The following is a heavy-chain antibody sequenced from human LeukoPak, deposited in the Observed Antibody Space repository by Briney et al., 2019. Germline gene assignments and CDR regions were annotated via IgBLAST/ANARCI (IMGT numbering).Heavy chain of an antibody. V-gene: IGHV4-59*01. CDR2: IYYSGST. D-gene: IGHD5-18*01. CDR1: GGSISSYY. Sequence: SETLSLTCTVSGGSISSYYWSWIRQPPGKGLEWIGYIYYSGSTNYNPSLKSRVTISVDTSKNQFSLKLSSVTAADTAVYYCASSLGGYSYGYPLGYWGHGTLVTVSS. J-gene: IGHJ4*01. CDR3: ASSLGGYSYGYPLGY.